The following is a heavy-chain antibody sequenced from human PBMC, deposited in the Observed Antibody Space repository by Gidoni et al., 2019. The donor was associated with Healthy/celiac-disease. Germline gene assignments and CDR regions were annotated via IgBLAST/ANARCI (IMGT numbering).Heavy chain of an antibody. V-gene: IGHV4-31*03. Sequence: QVQLQESGPGLVKPSQTLSLTCTVPGVSISSGGYYWSWIRQHPGKGLAWIGYIYDSGSTYYNPSLKSRVTISVDTSKNQFSLKLSSVTAADTAVYYCARDRRGSGSYIDYWGQGTLVTVSS. CDR3: ARDRRGSGSYIDY. CDR2: IYDSGST. J-gene: IGHJ4*02. CDR1: GVSISSGGYY. D-gene: IGHD3-10*01.